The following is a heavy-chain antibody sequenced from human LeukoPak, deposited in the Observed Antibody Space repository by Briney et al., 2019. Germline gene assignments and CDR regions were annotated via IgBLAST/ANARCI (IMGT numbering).Heavy chain of an antibody. D-gene: IGHD6-6*01. J-gene: IGHJ6*03. CDR3: ASDQTLRQLVHYYYMDV. Sequence: GGSLRLSCAASGFTFSSYSMNWVRQAPGKGLEWVSSITSSSTYIYYADSVKGRFTISRDNAKNSLYLQMNSLRAEDTAVYYCASDQTLRQLVHYYYMDVWGKGTTVTVSS. CDR2: ITSSSTYI. V-gene: IGHV3-21*01. CDR1: GFTFSSYS.